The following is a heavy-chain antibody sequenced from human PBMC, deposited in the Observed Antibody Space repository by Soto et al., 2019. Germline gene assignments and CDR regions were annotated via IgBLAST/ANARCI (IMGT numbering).Heavy chain of an antibody. Sequence: GRSLRLSCAASGFTFSSYAMSWVRQAPGKGLEWVSAISGSGGSTYYADSVKGRFTISRDNSKNTLYLQMNSLRAEDTAVYYCAKSGDEYSSSPGGDYWGQGTLVTVSS. J-gene: IGHJ4*02. CDR1: GFTFSSYA. CDR3: AKSGDEYSSSPGGDY. D-gene: IGHD6-6*01. CDR2: ISGSGGST. V-gene: IGHV3-23*01.